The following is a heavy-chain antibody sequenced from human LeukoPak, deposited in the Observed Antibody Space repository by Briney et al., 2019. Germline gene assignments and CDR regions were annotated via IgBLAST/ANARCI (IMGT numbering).Heavy chain of an antibody. CDR2: ISGSGGST. CDR1: GFTLSSYA. CDR3: AKLPTIYSSSSTY. D-gene: IGHD6-6*01. J-gene: IGHJ4*02. Sequence: GGSLRLSCAASGFTLSSYAMNWVRQAPGKGLEWVSSISGSGGSTYYADSVKGRFTISRDNSKNTLYLQMTSLTAKDTAVYYCAKLPTIYSSSSTYWGQGTLVTVSS. V-gene: IGHV3-23*01.